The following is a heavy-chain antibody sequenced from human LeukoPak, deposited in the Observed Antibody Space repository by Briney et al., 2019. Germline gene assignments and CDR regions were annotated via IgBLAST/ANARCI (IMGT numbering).Heavy chain of an antibody. D-gene: IGHD1-14*01. CDR3: TKDVGNHVIDC. V-gene: IGHV4-39*07. J-gene: IGHJ4*02. CDR2: IYYSGST. CDR1: GGSISSSSYY. Sequence: SETLSLTCTVSGGSISSSSYYWGWIRQPPGKGLEWIGIIYYSGSTNYNPSLKSRVTISVDTSKNQFSLKVNSVTAADTAVYYCTKDVGNHVIDCWGQGTLVTVSS.